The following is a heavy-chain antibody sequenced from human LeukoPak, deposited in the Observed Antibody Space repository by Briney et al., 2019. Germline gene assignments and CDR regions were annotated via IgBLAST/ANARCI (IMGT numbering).Heavy chain of an antibody. Sequence: SETLSLTCTVSGGSISSSSYYWGWIRQPPGKGLEWIGYIYYSGSTYYNPSLNSRVTISIDTSKNQFSLKLSSVTAADTAVYYCARFGSGWWYNDYWGQGTLVTVSS. CDR3: ARFGSGWWYNDY. J-gene: IGHJ4*02. D-gene: IGHD6-19*01. CDR1: GGSISSSSYY. CDR2: IYYSGST. V-gene: IGHV4-39*07.